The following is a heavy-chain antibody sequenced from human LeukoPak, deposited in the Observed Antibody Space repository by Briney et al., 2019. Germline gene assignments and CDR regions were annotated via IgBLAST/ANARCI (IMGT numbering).Heavy chain of an antibody. D-gene: IGHD6-19*01. CDR2: NYYSGSA. CDR1: GGSISGFY. J-gene: IGHJ4*02. Sequence: ASETLSLTCTVSGGSISGFYWGWIRQPPGKGLEWIGFNYYSGSANYNPSLKSRVTMSVDTSKNQFSLKLSSVTATDTAFYYCARDRDSSGWFDYWGQGTLVTVSS. V-gene: IGHV4-59*01. CDR3: ARDRDSSGWFDY.